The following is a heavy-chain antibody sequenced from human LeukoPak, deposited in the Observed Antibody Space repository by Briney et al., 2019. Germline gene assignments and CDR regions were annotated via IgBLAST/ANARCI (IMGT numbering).Heavy chain of an antibody. Sequence: PGGSLRLSCAASGFTFSTYAMHWVRQAPGKGLEYVSAISSNGGSTHYANSVKGRFTISRDNSKNTLYLQMGGLRAEDMAVYYCARGPPGKDYSNYYHYYYMDVWGKGTTVTVSS. CDR1: GFTFSTYA. CDR3: ARGPPGKDYSNYYHYYYMDV. J-gene: IGHJ6*03. V-gene: IGHV3-64*01. D-gene: IGHD4-11*01. CDR2: ISSNGGST.